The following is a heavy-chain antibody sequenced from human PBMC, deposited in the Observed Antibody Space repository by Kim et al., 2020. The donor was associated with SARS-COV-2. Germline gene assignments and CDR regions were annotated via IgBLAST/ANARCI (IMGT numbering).Heavy chain of an antibody. CDR1: GGTFSSYA. D-gene: IGHD5-12*01. J-gene: IGHJ4*02. Sequence: SVKVSCKASGGTFSSYAISWVRQAPGQGLEWMGGIIPIFCTANYAQKFQGRVTITADESTSTAYMELSSLISEDPAVYYCSGTVDRAAGFAYRGQGT. CDR2: IIPIFCTA. CDR3: SGTVDRAAGFAY. V-gene: IGHV1-69*13.